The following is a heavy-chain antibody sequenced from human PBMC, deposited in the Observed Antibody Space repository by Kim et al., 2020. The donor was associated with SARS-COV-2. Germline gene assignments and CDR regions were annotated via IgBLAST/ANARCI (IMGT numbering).Heavy chain of an antibody. Sequence: GESLKISCKGSGYSFTSYWIGWVRQMPGKGLEWMGIIYPGDSDTRYSPSFQGQVTISADKSISTAYLQWSSLKASDTAMYYCARGVYDSSGYQPYFYYWGQGTLVTVSS. CDR1: GYSFTSYW. J-gene: IGHJ4*02. V-gene: IGHV5-51*01. CDR3: ARGVYDSSGYQPYFYY. D-gene: IGHD3-22*01. CDR2: IYPGDSDT.